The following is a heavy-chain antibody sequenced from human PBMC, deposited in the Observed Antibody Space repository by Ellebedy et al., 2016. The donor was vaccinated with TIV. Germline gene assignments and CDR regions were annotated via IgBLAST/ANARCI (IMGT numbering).Heavy chain of an antibody. CDR3: TRHGPPLFDY. CDR1: GFTFSGSA. V-gene: IGHV3-73*01. J-gene: IGHJ4*02. CDR2: IRSKANSYAT. Sequence: GESLKISXAASGFTFSGSAMHWVRQASGKGLELVGRIRSKANSYATAYAASVKGRFTISRDDSKNTAYLQMNSLKTEDTAVYYCTRHGPPLFDYWGQGTLVTVSS.